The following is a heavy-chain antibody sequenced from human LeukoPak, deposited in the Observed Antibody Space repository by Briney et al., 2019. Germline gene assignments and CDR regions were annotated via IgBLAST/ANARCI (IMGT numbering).Heavy chain of an antibody. J-gene: IGHJ4*02. V-gene: IGHV1-69*06. CDR3: ARSSFADYGGSHFDY. CDR1: GGTFSSYA. CDR2: IIPIFGTA. D-gene: IGHD4-23*01. Sequence: ASVKVSCKASGGTFSSYAISWVRQAPGQGLEWMGGIIPIFGTANYAQKFQGRVTITADKSTSTAYMELTSLRSEDTAVYYCARSSFADYGGSHFDYWGQGTLVTVSS.